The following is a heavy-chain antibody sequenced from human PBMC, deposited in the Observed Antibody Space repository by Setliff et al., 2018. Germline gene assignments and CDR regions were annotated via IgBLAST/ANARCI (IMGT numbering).Heavy chain of an antibody. Sequence: ASVKVSCKASGGTFSSYAISWVRQAPGQGLEWMGGIIPIFGTANYAQKFQGRVTITADESTSAAYMELSSLRSEDTAVYYCARAAAAAYYYYYMDVWGKGTTVTVSS. V-gene: IGHV1-69*13. CDR1: GGTFSSYA. J-gene: IGHJ6*03. D-gene: IGHD2-2*01. CDR3: ARAAAAAYYYYYMDV. CDR2: IIPIFGTA.